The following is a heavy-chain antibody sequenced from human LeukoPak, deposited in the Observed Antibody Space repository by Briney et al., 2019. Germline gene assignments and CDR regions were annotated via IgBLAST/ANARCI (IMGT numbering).Heavy chain of an antibody. J-gene: IGHJ4*02. CDR3: AREGNYYDSSGYFEV. Sequence: ASQTLSLTCAVSGGSISSGGYSWSWIRQPPGKGLESIGYIYHSGSTYYNPSLKSRVTISVDRSKNQFSLKLSSVTAADTAVYYCAREGNYYDSSGYFEVWGQGTLVTVSS. CDR1: GGSISSGGYS. V-gene: IGHV4-30-2*01. CDR2: IYHSGST. D-gene: IGHD3-22*01.